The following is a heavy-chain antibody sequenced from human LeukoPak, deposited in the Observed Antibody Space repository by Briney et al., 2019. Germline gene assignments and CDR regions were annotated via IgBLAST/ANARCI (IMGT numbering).Heavy chain of an antibody. CDR3: GRRQQLVAFDI. D-gene: IGHD6-6*01. CDR2: IYPGDSDT. CDR1: GYSFTSYW. Sequence: GESLKISCKGSGYSFTSYWIGWVRQMPGKGLEWMGIIYPGDSDTRYSPSFQGQVTISADKSISTAYLQWSSLNTPDPHMYYFGRRQQLVAFDIWGQGTMVTVSS. J-gene: IGHJ3*02. V-gene: IGHV5-51*01.